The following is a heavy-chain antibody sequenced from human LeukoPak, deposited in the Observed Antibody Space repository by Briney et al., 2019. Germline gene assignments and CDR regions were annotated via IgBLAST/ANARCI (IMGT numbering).Heavy chain of an antibody. CDR3: ATKGGGYYDFWSGYFAYDAFDI. D-gene: IGHD3-3*01. Sequence: ASVKVSCKASGYTFTSYGISWVRQAPGQGLEWMGRISAYNGNTNYAQKFQGRVTMTRNTSISTAYMELSSLRSEDTAVYYCATKGGGYYDFWSGYFAYDAFDIWGQGTMVTVSS. CDR1: GYTFTSYG. J-gene: IGHJ3*02. V-gene: IGHV1-18*01. CDR2: ISAYNGNT.